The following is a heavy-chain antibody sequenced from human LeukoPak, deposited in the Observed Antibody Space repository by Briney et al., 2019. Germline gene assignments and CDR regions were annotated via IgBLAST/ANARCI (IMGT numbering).Heavy chain of an antibody. Sequence: GGSLKLSCAASGFTFSSYWMHWVRQAPGKGLVWVSRINSDGSSTSYADSVKGRFTISRDNAKNTLYLQMNSLRAEDTAVYYCARVQGHPPNGLDIWGQGTMVTVSS. CDR3: ARVQGHPPNGLDI. CDR1: GFTFSSYW. J-gene: IGHJ3*02. V-gene: IGHV3-74*01. D-gene: IGHD2-8*01. CDR2: INSDGSST.